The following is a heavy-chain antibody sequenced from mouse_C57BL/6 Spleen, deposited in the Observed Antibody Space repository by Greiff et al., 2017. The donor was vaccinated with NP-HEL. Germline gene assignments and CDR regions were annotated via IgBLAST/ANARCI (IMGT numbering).Heavy chain of an antibody. CDR1: GYTFTSYW. Sequence: VKLQQPGAELVKPGASVKMSCKASGYTFTSYWITWVKQRPGQGLEWIGDIYPGSGSTNYNEKFKSKATLTVDTSSSTAYMQLSSLTSEDSAVYYCARSEGGYYVFDYWGQGTTLTVSS. CDR3: ARSEGGYYVFDY. CDR2: IYPGSGST. J-gene: IGHJ2*01. D-gene: IGHD2-3*01. V-gene: IGHV1-55*01.